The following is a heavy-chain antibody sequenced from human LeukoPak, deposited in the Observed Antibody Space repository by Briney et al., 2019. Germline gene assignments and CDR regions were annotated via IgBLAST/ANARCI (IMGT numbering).Heavy chain of an antibody. CDR3: ARDFGSGGAFDI. CDR2: ISSSSSCI. D-gene: IGHD2-8*02. Sequence: PGGSLRLSCAASGFTFTSYSMNWVRQAPGKGLEWVSSISSSSSCIYYADSVKGRFTISRDNAKNSLYLQMDSLRDEDTAVYYCARDFGSGGAFDIWGQGTMVTVSS. CDR1: GFTFTSYS. V-gene: IGHV3-21*01. J-gene: IGHJ3*02.